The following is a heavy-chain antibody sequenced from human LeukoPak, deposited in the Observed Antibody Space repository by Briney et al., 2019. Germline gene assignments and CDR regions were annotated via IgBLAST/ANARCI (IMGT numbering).Heavy chain of an antibody. D-gene: IGHD2-15*01. CDR3: ARRRYCTGGSCEIFDY. V-gene: IGHV5-51*01. CDR2: IYPGDSDT. Sequence: GESLKISCKGSGYSFTSYWIGWVRQMPGKGLEWMGIIYPGDSDTRYSPSFQGQVTISADKSISTAYLQWSSLKASDTAMYYCARRRYCTGGSCEIFDYWGQGTLVTVSS. J-gene: IGHJ4*02. CDR1: GYSFTSYW.